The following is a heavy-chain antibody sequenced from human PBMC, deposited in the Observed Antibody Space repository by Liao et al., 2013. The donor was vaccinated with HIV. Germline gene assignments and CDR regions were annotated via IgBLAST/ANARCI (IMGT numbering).Heavy chain of an antibody. V-gene: IGHV4-59*01. CDR2: IYYSGNT. CDR3: ARGYYDSSGYYPAVFDS. J-gene: IGHJ4*02. D-gene: IGHD3-22*01. CDR1: GGSISVYY. Sequence: QVQLQESGPGLVKPSETLSLTCSVSGGSISVYYWSWIRQPPGKGLEWIGNIYYSGNTNYHPALKSRVTISEDTSKNQFSLSLGSVTAADTAVYYCARGYYDSSGYYPAVFDSWAREPWSPSP.